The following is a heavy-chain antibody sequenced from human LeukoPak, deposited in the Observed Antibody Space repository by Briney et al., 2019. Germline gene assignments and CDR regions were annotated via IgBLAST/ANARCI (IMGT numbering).Heavy chain of an antibody. V-gene: IGHV3-23*01. CDR2: ISGSGGST. J-gene: IGHJ4*02. D-gene: IGHD5-18*01. CDR1: GFTFSSYA. Sequence: GGSLRLSCAASGFTFSSYAMSWVCQAPGKGLEWVSAISGSGGSTYYADSVKGRFTISRDNSKNTLYLQMNSLRAEDTAVYYCAKGLQLWRDFDYWGQGTLVTVSS. CDR3: AKGLQLWRDFDY.